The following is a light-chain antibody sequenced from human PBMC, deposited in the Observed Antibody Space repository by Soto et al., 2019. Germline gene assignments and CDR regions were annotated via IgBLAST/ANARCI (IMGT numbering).Light chain of an antibody. Sequence: QSALTQPASVSGSPGQSITISCTGTSSDVGGYSYVSWYQQHPGKAPKLMIYDVSNRPSGVSNRFSGSKSGNTASLTISGLQAEDEADYYCSSYTSSNKFFGTGTKVTVL. CDR1: SSDVGGYSY. CDR2: DVS. J-gene: IGLJ1*01. V-gene: IGLV2-14*01. CDR3: SSYTSSNKF.